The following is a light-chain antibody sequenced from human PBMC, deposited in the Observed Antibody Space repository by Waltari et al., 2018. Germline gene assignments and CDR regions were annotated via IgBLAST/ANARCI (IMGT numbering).Light chain of an antibody. Sequence: QSALTQPASVSGSPGQSITISCTGTSGDVGGYDYVSWYQQHPGKAPKLVIYVVTNRPSGISDRFSGSKSGTTASLSISGLQAEDEADYFCSSWTTSDTRKVIFGGGTKLTVL. V-gene: IGLV2-14*03. J-gene: IGLJ2*01. CDR3: SSWTTSDTRKVI. CDR2: VVT. CDR1: SGDVGGYDY.